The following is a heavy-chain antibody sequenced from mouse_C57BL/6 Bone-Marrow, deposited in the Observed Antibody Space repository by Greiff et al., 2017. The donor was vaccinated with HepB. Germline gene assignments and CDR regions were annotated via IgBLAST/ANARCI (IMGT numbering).Heavy chain of an antibody. D-gene: IGHD2-5*01. CDR3: ARYGNYSNYDAMDY. CDR2: IDPNSGGT. J-gene: IGHJ4*01. CDR1: GYTFTSYW. Sequence: QQSCKASGYTFTSYWMHWVKQRPGRGLEWIGRIDPNSGGTKYNEKFKSKATLTVDKPSSTAYMQLSSLTSEDSAVYYCARYGNYSNYDAMDYWGQGTSVTVSS. V-gene: IGHV1-72*01.